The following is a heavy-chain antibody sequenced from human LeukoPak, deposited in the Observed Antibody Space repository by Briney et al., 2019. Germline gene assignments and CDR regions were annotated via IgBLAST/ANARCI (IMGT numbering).Heavy chain of an antibody. V-gene: IGHV4-34*01. D-gene: IGHD2-2*01. J-gene: IGHJ6*04. CDR2: INHSGST. CDR3: ASGGGCSSTSCHSAYYYGMDV. CDR1: GGSFSGYY. Sequence: SETLSLTCAVYGGSFSGYYWSWIRQPPGKGLEWIGEINHSGSTNYNPSLKSRVTISVDTSKNQFSLKLSSVTAADTAVYYCASGGGCSSTSCHSAYYYGMDVWGKGTTVTVSS.